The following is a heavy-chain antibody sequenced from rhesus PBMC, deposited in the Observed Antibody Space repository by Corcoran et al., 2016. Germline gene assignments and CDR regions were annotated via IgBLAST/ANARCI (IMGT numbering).Heavy chain of an antibody. D-gene: IGHD6-25*01. CDR3: ARETGGSSNWYFDL. CDR2: ISGSSGST. J-gene: IGHJ2*01. CDR1: GGSVSSSNW. V-gene: IGHV4-65*01. Sequence: QVQLQESGPGLVKPSETLSLTCAVSGGSVSSSNWWSWIRQPPGKGREWIGYISGSSGSTYYNPSLKSRVTISTDTSKNQFSLKLSSVTAADTAVYYCARETGGSSNWYFDLWGPGTPITISS.